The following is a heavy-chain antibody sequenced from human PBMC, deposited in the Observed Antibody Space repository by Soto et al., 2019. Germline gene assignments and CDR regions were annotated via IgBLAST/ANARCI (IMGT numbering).Heavy chain of an antibody. CDR2: ISAYIENT. J-gene: IGHJ2*01. V-gene: IGHV1-18*01. CDR1: GYSFYNYD. Sequence: ASVKVSCKASGYSFYNYDITWVRQARGQGLEWMGTISAYIENTNIAQNLQGRISMTPDKSTGTDYMELRSLTPDDTAVYYCAREVATKYWYFDLWGRGTLVTVSA. D-gene: IGHD5-12*01. CDR3: AREVATKYWYFDL.